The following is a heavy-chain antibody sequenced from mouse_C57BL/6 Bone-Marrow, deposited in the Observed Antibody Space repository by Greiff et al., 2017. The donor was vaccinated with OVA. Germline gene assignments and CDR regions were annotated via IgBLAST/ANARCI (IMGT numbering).Heavy chain of an antibody. CDR1: GYTFTSYW. Sequence: QVQLKQPGAELVKPGASVKMSCKASGYTFTSYWITWVKQRPGQGLEWIGDIYPGSGSTNYNEKFKSKATLTVDTSSSTAYMQLSSLTSEDSAVYYCARLGTGTGGFAYWGQGTLVTVSA. CDR3: ARLGTGTGGFAY. CDR2: IYPGSGST. D-gene: IGHD4-1*01. V-gene: IGHV1-55*01. J-gene: IGHJ3*01.